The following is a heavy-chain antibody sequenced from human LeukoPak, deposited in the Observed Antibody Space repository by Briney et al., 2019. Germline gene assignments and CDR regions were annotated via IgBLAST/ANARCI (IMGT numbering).Heavy chain of an antibody. CDR1: GFTVSSNY. Sequence: PGGSLRLSCAASGFTVSSNYMSWVRQAPGKGLEWVSVIYSGGSTYYADSVKGRFTISRDNSKNTLYLQMNSLRAEDTAVYYCAGDGRVGAAAGGYYYYGMDVWGQGTTVTVSS. D-gene: IGHD6-13*01. CDR3: AGDGRVGAAAGGYYYYGMDV. V-gene: IGHV3-66*01. CDR2: IYSGGST. J-gene: IGHJ6*02.